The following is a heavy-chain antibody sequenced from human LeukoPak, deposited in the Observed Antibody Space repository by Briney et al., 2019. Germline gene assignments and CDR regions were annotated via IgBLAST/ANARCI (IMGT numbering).Heavy chain of an antibody. J-gene: IGHJ4*02. V-gene: IGHV3-7*01. CDR2: IKQDGSEK. Sequence: GGSLRLSCAASGFTFSSYWMSWVRQAPGKGLEWVANIKQDGSEKYYVDSVKGRFTISRDNAKNSLYLQMNSLRAEDTAVYYCAGVGYDFWSGTESFDYWGQGTLVTVSS. CDR3: AGVGYDFWSGTESFDY. CDR1: GFTFSSYW. D-gene: IGHD3-3*01.